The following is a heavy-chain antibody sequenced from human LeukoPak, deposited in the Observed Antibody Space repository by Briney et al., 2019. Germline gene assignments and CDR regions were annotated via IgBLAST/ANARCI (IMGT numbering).Heavy chain of an antibody. V-gene: IGHV1-8*01. Sequence: ASVTLSCKASGYTFTSYDINWVRQAPGQGLEWMGWKNPNSGRTGFAQKFQGRLTMTTNTSISTAYMELSSLTSEDTAVYYCARGPVSTHGMDVWGQGTTVTVSS. CDR3: ARGPVSTHGMDV. D-gene: IGHD2-2*01. J-gene: IGHJ6*02. CDR2: KNPNSGRT. CDR1: GYTFTSYD.